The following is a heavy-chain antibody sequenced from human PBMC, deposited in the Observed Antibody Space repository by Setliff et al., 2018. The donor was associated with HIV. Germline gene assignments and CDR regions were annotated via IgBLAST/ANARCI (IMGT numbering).Heavy chain of an antibody. CDR1: GVSISNYY. V-gene: IGHV4-59*01. D-gene: IGHD3-3*01. CDR2: MYYSGNT. CDR3: ARDQSDWFY. Sequence: PSETLSLTCTFSGVSISNYYWSWIRQPPGKGLEWIGYMYYSGNTNYNPSLKSRVTISVDTSKSQFSLKLNSVTAADTAVYYCARDQSDWFYWGQGTLVTVSS. J-gene: IGHJ4*02.